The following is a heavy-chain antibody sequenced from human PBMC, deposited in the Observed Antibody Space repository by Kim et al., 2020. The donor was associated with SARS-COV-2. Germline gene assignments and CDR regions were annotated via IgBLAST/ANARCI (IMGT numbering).Heavy chain of an antibody. CDR2: ISGSGGST. J-gene: IGHJ4*02. CDR3: AKDLDYGDYVGDPVDY. Sequence: GGSLRLSCAASGFTFSSYAMSWVRQAPGKGLEWVSAISGSGGSTYYADSVKGRFTISRDNSKNTLYLQMNSLRAEDTAVYYCAKDLDYGDYVGDPVDYWGPGTLVTVSS. CDR1: GFTFSSYA. D-gene: IGHD4-17*01. V-gene: IGHV3-23*01.